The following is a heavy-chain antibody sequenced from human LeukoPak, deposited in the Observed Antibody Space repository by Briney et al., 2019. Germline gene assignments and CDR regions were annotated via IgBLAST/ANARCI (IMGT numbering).Heavy chain of an antibody. CDR3: AGGSGWLIDY. CDR1: GFTVSGSW. CDR2: VKKDGSKK. D-gene: IGHD6-19*01. Sequence: GGSLSLSCAASGFTVSGSWMSWVRQAPGKGLQWVANVKKDGSKKYYPASVKGGSTTPRTNAKNSFFQQMTRPTADTTGLYYGAGGSGWLIDYWGRGPLVTVSS. J-gene: IGHJ4*02. V-gene: IGHV3-7*04.